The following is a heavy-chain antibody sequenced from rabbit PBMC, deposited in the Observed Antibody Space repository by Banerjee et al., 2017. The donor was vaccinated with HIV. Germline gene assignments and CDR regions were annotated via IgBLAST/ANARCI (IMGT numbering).Heavy chain of an antibody. D-gene: IGHD2-1*01. CDR3: AREHSYADYGDFNL. CDR1: GFTISSYS. Sequence: QLVESGGGLVQPGGSLKLSCKASGFTISSYSMQWVRQAPGKGLEWIGYIDPVFGSTYYASWVNGRFTISSHNAQNTLYLQLNSLTAADTATYFCAREHSYADYGDFNLWGQGTLVTVS. CDR2: IDPVFGST. V-gene: IGHV1S7*01. J-gene: IGHJ4*01.